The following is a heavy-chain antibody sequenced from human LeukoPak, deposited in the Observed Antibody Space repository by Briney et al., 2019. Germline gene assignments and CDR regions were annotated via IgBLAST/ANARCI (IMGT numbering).Heavy chain of an antibody. CDR3: ARNRRSRVRGVIVPPGNWFDP. Sequence: ASVKVSCKASGYTFTGYYMHWVRQAPGQGLEWMGWINPNSGGTNYAQKFQGRVTMTRDTSISTAYMELSRLRSDDTAVYYCARNRRSRVRGVIVPPGNWFDPWGQGTLVTVSS. V-gene: IGHV1-2*02. CDR2: INPNSGGT. CDR1: GYTFTGYY. J-gene: IGHJ5*02. D-gene: IGHD3-10*01.